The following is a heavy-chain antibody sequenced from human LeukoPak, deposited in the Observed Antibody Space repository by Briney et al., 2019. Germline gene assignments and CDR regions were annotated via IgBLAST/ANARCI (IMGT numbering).Heavy chain of an antibody. CDR1: GYTFTGYY. CDR2: MNPNSGNT. Sequence: GASVKVSCKASGYTFTGYYMHWVRQATGQGLEWMGWMNPNSGNTGYAQKFQGRVTMTRNTSISTAYMELSSLRSEDTAVYYCARARRVTMIVVVRSRGAFDIWGQGTMVTVSS. CDR3: ARARRVTMIVVVRSRGAFDI. D-gene: IGHD3-22*01. J-gene: IGHJ3*02. V-gene: IGHV1-8*02.